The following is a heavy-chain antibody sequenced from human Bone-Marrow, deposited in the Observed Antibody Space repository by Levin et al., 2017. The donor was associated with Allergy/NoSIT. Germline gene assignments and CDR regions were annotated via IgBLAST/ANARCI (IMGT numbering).Heavy chain of an antibody. J-gene: IGHJ6*02. D-gene: IGHD2-2*01. CDR3: ARHRPAAKKSYYYYGMDV. CDR2: MNPNSGNT. CDR1: GYTFTSYD. Sequence: GESLKISCKASGYTFTSYDINWVRQATGQGLEWMGWMNPNSGNTGYAQKFQGRVTMTRNTSISTAYMELSSLRSEDTAVYYCARHRPAAKKSYYYYGMDVWGQGTTVTVSS. V-gene: IGHV1-8*01.